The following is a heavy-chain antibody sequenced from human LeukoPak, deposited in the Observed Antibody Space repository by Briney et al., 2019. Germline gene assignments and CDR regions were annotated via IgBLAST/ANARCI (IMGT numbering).Heavy chain of an antibody. CDR3: ARILNY. CDR2: ISSNSGIT. Sequence: GGSLRLSCAASGFTFNTYDMNWVRQAPGRGLEWVSYISSNSGITNYADPVKGRFTISRDNAKKSLYLQMNSLRDEDTAVYYCARILNYWGQGTLVTVSS. V-gene: IGHV3-48*02. J-gene: IGHJ4*02. CDR1: GFTFNTYD. D-gene: IGHD2/OR15-2a*01.